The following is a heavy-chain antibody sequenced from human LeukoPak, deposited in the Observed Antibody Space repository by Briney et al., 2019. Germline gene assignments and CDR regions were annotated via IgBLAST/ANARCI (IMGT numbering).Heavy chain of an antibody. V-gene: IGHV4-59*01. CDR1: GGPISSYY. J-gene: IGHJ4*02. CDR3: ARESIAMAGYDY. Sequence: SETLSLTCTVSGGPISSYYWSWIRQPPGKGLEWIGYIYYSGSTNYNPSLKSRVTISVDTSKNQFSLKLSSVTAADTAVYYCARESIAMAGYDYWGQGTLVTVSS. CDR2: IYYSGST. D-gene: IGHD6-19*01.